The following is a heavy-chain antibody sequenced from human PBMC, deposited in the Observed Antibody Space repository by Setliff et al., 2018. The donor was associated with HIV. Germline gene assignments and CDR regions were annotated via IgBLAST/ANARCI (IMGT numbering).Heavy chain of an antibody. CDR1: GYTFSDYY. V-gene: IGHV1-2*02. J-gene: IGHJ5*01. D-gene: IGHD3-3*01. CDR2: INPKSGDT. CDR3: ARAPPINFWSGYYTGPQGWFDS. Sequence: ASVKVSCKTSGYTFSDYYMHWVRQAPGQGLEWMGWINPKSGDTKYAQKFQGRVAMTIDTVTTTAYMDLRSLTSDDTAMYYCARAPPINFWSGYYTGPQGWFDSWGQGSLVTVSS.